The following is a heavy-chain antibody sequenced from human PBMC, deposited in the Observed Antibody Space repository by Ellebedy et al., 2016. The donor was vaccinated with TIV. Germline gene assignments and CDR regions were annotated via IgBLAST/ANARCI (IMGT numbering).Heavy chain of an antibody. CDR1: GFTFSSYS. CDR3: ATDYIGNSGAYDT. CDR2: ISHDGKDT. J-gene: IGHJ3*01. Sequence: PGGSLRLSCSASGFTFSSYSMNWVRQAPGEGLAWVAAISHDGKDTFYAASVKGRFTISRDNSMKTVNVEMNSLRPEDTAVYFCATDYIGNSGAYDTWGQGTLVIVSS. D-gene: IGHD4-23*01. V-gene: IGHV3-30*03.